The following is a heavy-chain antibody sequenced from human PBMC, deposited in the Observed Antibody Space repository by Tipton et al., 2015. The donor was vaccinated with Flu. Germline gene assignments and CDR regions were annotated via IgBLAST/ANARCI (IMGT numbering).Heavy chain of an antibody. CDR1: GFTVSSNY. J-gene: IGHJ4*02. CDR3: ARGRGYCVTTTCLLPFDF. CDR2: IYSGGST. V-gene: IGHV3-53*01. Sequence: QVQSGGGLIQRGGSLRLSCVVSGFTVSSNYMTWVRQAPGKGLEWVSVIYSGGSTKYADSVKGRFTISRDNSKNTLYLQLNSLRAEDTAVYYCARGRGYCVTTTCLLPFDFWGQGTLVTVSS. D-gene: IGHD2-2*01.